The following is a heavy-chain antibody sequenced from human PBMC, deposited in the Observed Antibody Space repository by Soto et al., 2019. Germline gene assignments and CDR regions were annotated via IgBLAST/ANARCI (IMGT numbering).Heavy chain of an antibody. CDR1: GFTFSSYD. V-gene: IGHV3-23*01. D-gene: IGHD3-3*01. CDR2: INPSGDST. Sequence: GWSLRLSCAASGFTFSSYDMTWVRQAPGKGLDWVSAINPSGDSTYYADTVKGRFTIPRDNSNNSLYLQMNSLRAEDTAVYYCAKMPLTILGVLTPTEYYGMDVWGQGTTVTVSS. CDR3: AKMPLTILGVLTPTEYYGMDV. J-gene: IGHJ6*02.